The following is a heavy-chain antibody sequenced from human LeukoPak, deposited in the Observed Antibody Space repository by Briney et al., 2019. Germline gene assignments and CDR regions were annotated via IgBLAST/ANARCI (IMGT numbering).Heavy chain of an antibody. J-gene: IGHJ6*02. D-gene: IGHD4-23*01. CDR2: ISYDGNNE. CDR3: AASGGKGDYYYYGMDV. Sequence: RSLRLSCAVSGFTFSNYAMHWVRQAPGKGLGWVAVISYDGNNEYYADSVKGRFTISRDNSKNTLYLQMNSLRGEDTAVYYCAASGGKGDYYYYGMDVWGQGTTVTVSS. CDR1: GFTFSNYA. V-gene: IGHV3-30-3*01.